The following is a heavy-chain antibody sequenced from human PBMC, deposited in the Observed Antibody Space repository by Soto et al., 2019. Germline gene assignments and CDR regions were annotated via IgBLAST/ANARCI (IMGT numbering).Heavy chain of an antibody. J-gene: IGHJ4*02. V-gene: IGHV3-23*01. Sequence: GGSLRLSCAASGFSFSTCAVSWVRQAPGKGLEWVSSISASGDTTHYAESVRGRFTISIDNSRNTLHLQMSSLTAEDTAIYSCAAQATGYFVPFDFWGRGTLVTVSS. CDR1: GFSFSTCA. CDR3: AAQATGYFVPFDF. CDR2: ISASGDTT. D-gene: IGHD3-22*01.